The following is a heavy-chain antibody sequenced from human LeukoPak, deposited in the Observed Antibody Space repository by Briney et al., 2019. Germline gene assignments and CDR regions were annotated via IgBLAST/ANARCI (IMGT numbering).Heavy chain of an antibody. CDR1: GYSFTSYW. CDR2: IYPGDSDT. CDR3: ARRIEYSSSYYYYYYMDV. D-gene: IGHD6-6*01. J-gene: IGHJ6*03. V-gene: IGHV5-51*01. Sequence: GESLKISCKGSGYSFTSYWIGWVRQMPGKGLEWMGIIYPGDSDTRYSPSFQGQVTISADKSISTAYLQWSSLKASDTAMYYCARRIEYSSSYYYYYYMDVWGKGTTVTVPS.